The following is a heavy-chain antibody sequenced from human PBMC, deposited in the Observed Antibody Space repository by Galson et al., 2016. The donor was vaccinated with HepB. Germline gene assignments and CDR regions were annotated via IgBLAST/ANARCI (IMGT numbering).Heavy chain of an antibody. D-gene: IGHD3-16*01. CDR2: ISWNSGTI. CDR3: SKAKNYAWGYYLDS. V-gene: IGHV3-9*01. CDR1: GFTFEDYA. Sequence: SLRLSCAASGFTFEDYAMHWVRQAPGKGLEWVAGISWNSGTIAYADSVKGRFTISRDSAKNSRYLQVNGMRADDTALYYCSKAKNYAWGYYLDSWGQGTLVTVSS. J-gene: IGHJ4*02.